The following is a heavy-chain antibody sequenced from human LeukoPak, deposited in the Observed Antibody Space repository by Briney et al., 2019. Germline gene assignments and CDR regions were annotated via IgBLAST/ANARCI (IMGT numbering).Heavy chain of an antibody. CDR3: AKEKVVTAIPRTSKIYYGMDV. CDR1: GFTFSNYV. J-gene: IGHJ6*02. V-gene: IGHV3-23*01. D-gene: IGHD2-21*02. Sequence: GGSLRLSCTVPGFTFSNYVMSWVRQAPGKGLEWVSVISGSGGSTYYADSVKGRFTISRDNSKNTLYLQMNSLRAEDTAVYYCAKEKVVTAIPRTSKIYYGMDVWGQGTTVTVSS. CDR2: ISGSGGST.